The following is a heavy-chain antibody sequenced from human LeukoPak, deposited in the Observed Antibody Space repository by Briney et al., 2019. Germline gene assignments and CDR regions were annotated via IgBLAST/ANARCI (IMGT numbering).Heavy chain of an antibody. Sequence: GGSLRLSCAASGFTFSNYWMTWVRQAPGKGLEWVANIKQDGSEKYYVDSVRGRFTISRDNAKNALYLQMNSLRVEDTAVYYCARIGDLSIAARPDYYYYGMDVWGQGTTVTVSS. D-gene: IGHD6-6*01. J-gene: IGHJ6*02. V-gene: IGHV3-7*01. CDR2: IKQDGSEK. CDR1: GFTFSNYW. CDR3: ARIGDLSIAARPDYYYYGMDV.